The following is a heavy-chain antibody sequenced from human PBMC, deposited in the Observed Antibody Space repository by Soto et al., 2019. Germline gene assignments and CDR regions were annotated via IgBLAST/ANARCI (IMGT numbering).Heavy chain of an antibody. Sequence: SLRLSCAASGFTFSNYWMSWVRQAPGKGLEWVANIKQDGSEKNYKDSVKGRLTISRDNAKNSLSLHMNSLRAEDTAVYYCARRATTSAGYFDLWGRGTLVTVSS. CDR2: IKQDGSEK. J-gene: IGHJ2*01. D-gene: IGHD1-26*01. CDR3: ARRATTSAGYFDL. V-gene: IGHV3-7*01. CDR1: GFTFSNYW.